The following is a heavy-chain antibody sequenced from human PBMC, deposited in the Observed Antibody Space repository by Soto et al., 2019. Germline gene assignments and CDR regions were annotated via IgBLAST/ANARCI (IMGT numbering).Heavy chain of an antibody. CDR3: ARYRTIAPMAFDI. CDR1: GLTCPSDD. Sequence: QAQLVQSGAEVKRPGASVKVSCKASGLTCPSDDIEWVRQTTGQGLEWMGWMNPISNSRGYTQNFQGRVTMTWNSPTSTAYMELSSLRSEDTAIYYCARYRTIAPMAFDIWGQGTLVTVSS. J-gene: IGHJ3*02. V-gene: IGHV1-8*01. D-gene: IGHD3-9*01. CDR2: MNPISNSR.